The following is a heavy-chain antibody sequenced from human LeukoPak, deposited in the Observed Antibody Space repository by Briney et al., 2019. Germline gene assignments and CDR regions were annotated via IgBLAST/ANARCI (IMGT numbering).Heavy chain of an antibody. J-gene: IGHJ4*02. D-gene: IGHD3-9*01. CDR1: GGSFSGYY. V-gene: IGHV4-34*01. Sequence: PSETLSLTCAVYGGSFSGYYWSWIRQPPGKGLEWIGEINHSGSTNYNPSLKSRVTISVDTSKNQFSLKLSSVTAADTAVYYCARGLDILTGIGSCSPWGQGTLVTVSS. CDR3: ARGLDILTGIGSCSP. CDR2: INHSGST.